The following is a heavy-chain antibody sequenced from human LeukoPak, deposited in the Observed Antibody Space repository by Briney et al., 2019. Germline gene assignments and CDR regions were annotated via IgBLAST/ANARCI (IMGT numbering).Heavy chain of an antibody. D-gene: IGHD4/OR15-4a*01. CDR2: IWYDGRTK. J-gene: IGHJ4*02. Sequence: GGSLRLSCEVSGFIFSNYGMHWVRQAPGKGLEWVALIWYDGRTKFHADSVKGRFTISRDNSKNTLYLQMNSLRAEDTAVYYCAKARGATYGTYYFDYWGQGTLVTVSS. V-gene: IGHV3-33*06. CDR3: AKARGATYGTYYFDY. CDR1: GFIFSNYG.